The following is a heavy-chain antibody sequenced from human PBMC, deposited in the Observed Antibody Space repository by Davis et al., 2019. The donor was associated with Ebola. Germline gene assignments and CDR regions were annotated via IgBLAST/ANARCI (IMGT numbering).Heavy chain of an antibody. Sequence: PGGSLRLSCAASGFTFSSYAMHWVRQAPGKGLEWVAVISYDGSNKYYADSVKGRFTISRDNSKNTLYLQMNSLRAEDTAVYYCAKDREYNYYYYYMDVWGKGTTVTVSS. J-gene: IGHJ6*03. V-gene: IGHV3-30-3*01. D-gene: IGHD6-6*01. CDR2: ISYDGSNK. CDR1: GFTFSSYA. CDR3: AKDREYNYYYYYMDV.